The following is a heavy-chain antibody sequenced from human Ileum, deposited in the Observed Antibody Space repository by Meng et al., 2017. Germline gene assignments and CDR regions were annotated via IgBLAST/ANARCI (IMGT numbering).Heavy chain of an antibody. CDR1: GGSIGSAAYY. Sequence: QVQLQESGPGLVKVSQTLSLTCTVSGGSIGSAAYYWTWIRQHPAKGLEWIGEINHNGNTNYKPSLKSRVTISVDTSKKQFSLRLTSVTAADTAVYYCASARYDNWGQGTLVTVSS. J-gene: IGHJ4*02. V-gene: IGHV4-31*03. CDR3: ASARYDN. CDR2: INHNGNT.